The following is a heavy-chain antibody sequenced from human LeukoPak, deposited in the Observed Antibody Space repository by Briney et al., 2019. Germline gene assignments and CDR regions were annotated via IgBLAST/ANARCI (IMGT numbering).Heavy chain of an antibody. Sequence: GGSLRLSCAASGFTFSSYAMSWVRQAPGKGLEWVSAISGSGGSTYYADSVKGRFTISRDNSKNTLYLQMNSLRAEDTAVYYCAKGGRGYSFGDYYFDYWGQGTLVTVSS. D-gene: IGHD5-18*01. CDR2: ISGSGGST. CDR1: GFTFSSYA. J-gene: IGHJ4*02. CDR3: AKGGRGYSFGDYYFDY. V-gene: IGHV3-23*01.